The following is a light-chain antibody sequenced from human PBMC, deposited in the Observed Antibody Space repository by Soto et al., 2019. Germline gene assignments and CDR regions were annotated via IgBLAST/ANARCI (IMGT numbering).Light chain of an antibody. CDR2: DVS. CDR1: SSDVGGYNY. Sequence: QSALTQPASVSGSPLRSITISCTGTSSDVGGYNYVSWYQQHPGKAPKLMIYDVSNRPSGVSNRFSGSKSGNTASLTISGLQAEDEADYYCSSYTSSSTLYVFGTGTKVTVL. J-gene: IGLJ1*01. V-gene: IGLV2-14*01. CDR3: SSYTSSSTLYV.